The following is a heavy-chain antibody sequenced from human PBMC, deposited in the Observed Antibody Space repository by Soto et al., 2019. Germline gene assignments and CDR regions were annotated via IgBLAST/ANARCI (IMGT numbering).Heavy chain of an antibody. CDR1: GGSFSGYY. D-gene: IGHD3-10*01. CDR3: ASFTGVLWFGRRSRAFDI. CDR2: INHSGST. Sequence: ASETLSLTCAVYGGSFSGYYWSWIRQPPGKGLEWIGEINHSGSTNYNPSLKSRVTISVDTSKNQFSLKLSSVTAADTAVYYCASFTGVLWFGRRSRAFDIWGQGTMVTVSS. J-gene: IGHJ3*02. V-gene: IGHV4-34*01.